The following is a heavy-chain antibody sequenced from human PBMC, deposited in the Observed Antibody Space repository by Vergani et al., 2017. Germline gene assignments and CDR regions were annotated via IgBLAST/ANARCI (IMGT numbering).Heavy chain of an antibody. D-gene: IGHD1-1*01. V-gene: IGHV3-23*01. J-gene: IGHJ6*03. CDR3: ARGPSGTGYMDV. CDR2: ISGSGGST. CDR1: GFTFSSYA. Sequence: EVQLLESGGGLVQPGGSLRLSCAASGFTFSSYAMSWVRQAPGKGLEWVSAISGSGGSTYYADSVKGRFTISRENAKNSLYLQMNSLRAGDTAVYYCARGPSGTGYMDVWGKGTTVTVSS.